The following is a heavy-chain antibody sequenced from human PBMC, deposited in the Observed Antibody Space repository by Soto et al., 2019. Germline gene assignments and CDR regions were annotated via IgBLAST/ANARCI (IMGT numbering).Heavy chain of an antibody. V-gene: IGHV4-31*03. CDR1: GDSINSNGYY. D-gene: IGHD3-9*01. CDR3: ARGRLRYFDWSLY. J-gene: IGHJ4*02. Sequence: QVQLQESGPGLVKPSETLSLTCSVSGDSINSNGYYWSWIRQHPGQGPELIGYIYYTGSTYYNPSFKSRVTISVDTSKNQFSLKLSSVTAADTAVYYCARGRLRYFDWSLYWGRGTLVTVSS. CDR2: IYYTGST.